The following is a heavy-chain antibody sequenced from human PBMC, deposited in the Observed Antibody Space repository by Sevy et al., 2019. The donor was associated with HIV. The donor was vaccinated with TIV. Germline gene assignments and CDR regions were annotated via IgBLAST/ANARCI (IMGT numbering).Heavy chain of an antibody. CDR3: ARAPSGSQGPGQYFHH. CDR2: ITPNNGNT. D-gene: IGHD1-26*01. J-gene: IGHJ1*01. V-gene: IGHV1-18*01. Sequence: ASVKVSCKASGNTFTNYHITWVRQAPGQGLEWMGWITPNNGNTEYVQRLQGRVTMTTDTSTSTAYMELRNLKSDDTAVYYCARAPSGSQGPGQYFHHWGQGTLVTVSS. CDR1: GNTFTNYH.